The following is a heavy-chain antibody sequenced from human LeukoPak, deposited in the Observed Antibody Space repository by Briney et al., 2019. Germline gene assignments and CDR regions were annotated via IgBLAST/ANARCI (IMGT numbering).Heavy chain of an antibody. CDR2: IKQDGSVK. D-gene: IGHD2-2*01. J-gene: IGHJ3*02. Sequence: GGSLRLSCTASGFTFSSYWMTWVRQAPGKGLEWVANIKQDGSVKNSVDSVKGRFTISRDNAKNSLYLQMDSLRVEDTAMYYCARDRTSCSSGRCYDAFDMRGQGAMVSVSS. V-gene: IGHV3-7*01. CDR1: GFTFSSYW. CDR3: ARDRTSCSSGRCYDAFDM.